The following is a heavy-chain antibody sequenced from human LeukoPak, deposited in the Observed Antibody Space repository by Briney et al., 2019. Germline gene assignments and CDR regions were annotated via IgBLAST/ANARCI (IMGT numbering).Heavy chain of an antibody. Sequence: PSETLSLTCTVSGGSISSSSYYWGWIRQPPGKGLEWIGEINHSGSTNYNPSLKSRVTISVDTSKNQFSLKLTSVTAADTAVYYCAREGGYTYGPPGYFDYWGQGTLVTVSS. D-gene: IGHD5-18*01. CDR1: GGSISSSSYY. CDR2: INHSGST. J-gene: IGHJ4*02. V-gene: IGHV4-39*07. CDR3: AREGGYTYGPPGYFDY.